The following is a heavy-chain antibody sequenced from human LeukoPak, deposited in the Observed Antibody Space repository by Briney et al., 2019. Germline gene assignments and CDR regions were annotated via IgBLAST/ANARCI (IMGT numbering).Heavy chain of an antibody. V-gene: IGHV4-34*01. J-gene: IGHJ4*02. CDR3: ARGGYSGYVY. CDR1: GGSFSGYY. D-gene: IGHD5-12*01. Sequence: SETLSLTCAVYGGSFSGYYWSWIRQPPGKGLEWIGEINHSGSTNYNPSLKSRVTMSVDTSKNQFSLKLSSVTAADTAVYYCARGGYSGYVYWGQGTLVTVSS. CDR2: INHSGST.